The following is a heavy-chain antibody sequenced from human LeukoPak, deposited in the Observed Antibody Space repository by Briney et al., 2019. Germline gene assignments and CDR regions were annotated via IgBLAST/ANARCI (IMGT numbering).Heavy chain of an antibody. CDR3: ARGGIHLDY. J-gene: IGHJ4*02. CDR2: ISYDGSNK. V-gene: IGHV3-30*03. D-gene: IGHD5-18*01. Sequence: GGSLRLSCAASGLTFSSQGMSWVRQAPGKGLEWVAVISYDGSNKYYADSVKGRFTISRDNSKNTLYLQMNSLRAEDTAVYYCARGGIHLDYWGQGTLVTVSS. CDR1: GLTFSSQG.